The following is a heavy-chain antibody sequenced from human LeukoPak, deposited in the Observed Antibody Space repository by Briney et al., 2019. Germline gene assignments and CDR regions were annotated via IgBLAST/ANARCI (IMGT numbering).Heavy chain of an antibody. CDR1: GGTFSSYA. D-gene: IGHD4/OR15-4a*01. CDR3: ARDRDYGVWAFDI. V-gene: IGHV1-69*05. Sequence: ASVKVSCKASGGTFSSYAISWVRQAPGQGLEWMGGIIPIFGTANYAQKFQGRVTITTDESTSTAYMELSSLRPEDTAVYYWARDRDYGVWAFDIWGKGTMVTVSS. CDR2: IIPIFGTA. J-gene: IGHJ3*02.